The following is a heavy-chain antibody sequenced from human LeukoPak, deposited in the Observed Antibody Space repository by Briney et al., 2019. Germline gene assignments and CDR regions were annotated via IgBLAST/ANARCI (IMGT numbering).Heavy chain of an antibody. CDR2: ISDSGSTI. CDR3: ARSTLPGRSGRTEFFQH. CDR1: GFTFSNYY. Sequence: AGGSLRLSCAASGFTFSNYYMTWIRQAPGKGLQWISFISDSGSTIYSADSVEGRFTISRDNAKNSLYLQMHSLRAEDTAMYYCARSTLPGRSGRTEFFQHWGQGTLVTVSS. D-gene: IGHD6-19*01. V-gene: IGHV3-11*01. J-gene: IGHJ1*01.